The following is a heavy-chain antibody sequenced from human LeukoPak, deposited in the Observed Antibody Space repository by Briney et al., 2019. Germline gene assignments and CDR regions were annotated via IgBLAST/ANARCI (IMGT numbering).Heavy chain of an antibody. CDR2: ISGSGGST. Sequence: GGPLRLSCAASGFTFSSYAMSWVRQAPGKGLEWVSAISGSGGSTYYADSVKGRFTISRDNSKNTLYLQMNSLRAEDTAVYYCAKGGSPNRVANFDYWGQGTLVTVSS. CDR1: GFTFSSYA. J-gene: IGHJ4*02. CDR3: AKGGSPNRVANFDY. V-gene: IGHV3-23*01. D-gene: IGHD2-15*01.